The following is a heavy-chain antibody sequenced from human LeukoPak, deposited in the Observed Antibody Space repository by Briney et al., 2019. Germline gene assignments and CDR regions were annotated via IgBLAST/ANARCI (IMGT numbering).Heavy chain of an antibody. J-gene: IGHJ4*02. CDR3: AKARTANDYGSGSFYKGFDS. CDR2: VSASGFT. V-gene: IGHV3-23*01. CDR1: AFTVSSGC. D-gene: IGHD3-10*01. Sequence: GGSLRLSCVDSAFTVSSGCMSWVRQAPGKGLEWVSVVSASGFTSYVDSVKGRFTISRDKSKNTVHLDMDTLRAEDTALYYCAKARTANDYGSGSFYKGFDSWGQGTLVTVSS.